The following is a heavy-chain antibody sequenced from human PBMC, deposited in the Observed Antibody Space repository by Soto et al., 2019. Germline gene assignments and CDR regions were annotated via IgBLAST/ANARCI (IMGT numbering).Heavy chain of an antibody. D-gene: IGHD3-3*01. CDR1: GGSISSGGYY. Sequence: QVQLQESGPGLVKPSQTLSLTCTVSGGSISSGGYYWSWIRQHPGKGLGWIGYIYYSGSTYYNPSLKSRVTVSVDTSKNQFSLKLSSVTAADTAVYYCARDRTPVRVVIDYWGQGTLVTVSS. CDR2: IYYSGST. CDR3: ARDRTPVRVVIDY. V-gene: IGHV4-31*03. J-gene: IGHJ4*02.